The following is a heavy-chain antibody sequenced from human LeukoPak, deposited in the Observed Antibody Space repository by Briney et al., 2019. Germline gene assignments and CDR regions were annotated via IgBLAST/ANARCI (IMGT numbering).Heavy chain of an antibody. Sequence: GGSLRLSCAASGFTFSNYAMSWVRQAPGKGLEWVSGISGSGDSTSYADSVKGRFTISRDNSKNTLFLQMNSLRAEDTAVFYCAKEWYSSSWPRGAFDYWGQGTLVTVSS. CDR2: ISGSGDST. D-gene: IGHD6-13*01. J-gene: IGHJ4*02. CDR3: AKEWYSSSWPRGAFDY. V-gene: IGHV3-23*01. CDR1: GFTFSNYA.